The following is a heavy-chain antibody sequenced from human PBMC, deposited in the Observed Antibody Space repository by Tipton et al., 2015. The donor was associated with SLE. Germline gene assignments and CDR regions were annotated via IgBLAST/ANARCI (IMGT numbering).Heavy chain of an antibody. CDR1: GVSFTDYY. D-gene: IGHD2-15*01. CDR2: VNHSGSA. CDR3: ARRAWSDSWFDA. J-gene: IGHJ5*02. Sequence: TLSLTCAVYGVSFTDYYWSWIRQPPGKALEWIGEVNHSGSANDNPSLKSRITISVDTSKSQFSLKMRSVTAADTAVYYCARRAWSDSWFDAWGLGSLVTVSS. V-gene: IGHV4-34*01.